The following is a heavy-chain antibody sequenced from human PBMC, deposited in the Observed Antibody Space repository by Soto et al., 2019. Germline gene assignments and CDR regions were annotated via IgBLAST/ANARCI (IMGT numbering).Heavy chain of an antibody. D-gene: IGHD3-10*01. CDR3: AKAGGYMYDAFDI. CDR1: GFTFSSYT. V-gene: IGHV3-23*01. J-gene: IGHJ3*02. CDR2: ISVGDTRT. Sequence: GGSLRLSCAESGFTFSSYTMTWVRQAPGKGLEWVSGISVGDTRTYYADSVKGRFSISRDDSKNTLSLQMNSLRGDDTAVYYCAKAGGYMYDAFDIWGQGTMVTVSS.